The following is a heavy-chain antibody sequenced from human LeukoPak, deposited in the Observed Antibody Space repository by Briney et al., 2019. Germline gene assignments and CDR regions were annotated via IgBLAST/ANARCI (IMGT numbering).Heavy chain of an antibody. D-gene: IGHD2-2*01. V-gene: IGHV5-51*01. CDR3: ARLGYCSRGTCYAFDY. CDR2: IYPGDSDT. J-gene: IGHJ4*02. CDR1: GYTFRSHW. Sequence: GESLKISCKGSGYTFRSHWIGWVRQMPGKGLEWMGIIYPGDSDTRYSPSFQGQVTMSADRSITTAYLQWSSLKASDTAMYYCARLGYCSRGTCYAFDYWGQGTLVTVSS.